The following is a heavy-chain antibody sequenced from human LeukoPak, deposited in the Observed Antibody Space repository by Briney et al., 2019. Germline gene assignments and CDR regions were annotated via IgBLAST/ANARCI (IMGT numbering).Heavy chain of an antibody. J-gene: IGHJ5*02. CDR3: ARMSYYDSSGDNWFDP. D-gene: IGHD3-22*01. CDR1: GFTFSSYW. Sequence: PGGSLRLSCAASGFTFSSYWMSWVRQAPGKGLEWVANIKQDGSGKYYVDSVKGRFTISRDNAKNSLYLQMNSLRAEDTAVYYCARMSYYDSSGDNWFDPWGQGTLVTVSS. CDR2: IKQDGSGK. V-gene: IGHV3-7*01.